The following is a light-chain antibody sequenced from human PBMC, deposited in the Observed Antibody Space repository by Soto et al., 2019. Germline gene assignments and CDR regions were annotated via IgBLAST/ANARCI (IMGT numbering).Light chain of an antibody. V-gene: IGLV1-44*01. CDR1: SSNIGSNN. Sequence: QPVLTQPPSASGTPGQRLTISCSGSSSNIGSNNVNWYQQLPGTAPKLLIYSHNQRPSGVPDRFSGSKSGTSASLAISGLQSEDEADYFCAAWDDSLNGPVFGTGTKLTVL. CDR2: SHN. CDR3: AAWDDSLNGPV. J-gene: IGLJ1*01.